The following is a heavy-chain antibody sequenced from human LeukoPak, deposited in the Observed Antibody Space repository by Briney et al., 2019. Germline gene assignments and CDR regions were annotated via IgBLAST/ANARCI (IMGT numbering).Heavy chain of an antibody. CDR1: GGSFTGYY. J-gene: IGHJ4*02. CDR2: INHSGST. CDR3: ARSSVAYGDYPDY. D-gene: IGHD4-17*01. V-gene: IGHV4-34*01. Sequence: SETLSLTCAVYGGSFTGYYWSWIRQPPGKGLEWIGEINHSGSTNYNPSLKSRVTISVDTSKNQFSLKLSSVTAADTAVYYCARSSVAYGDYPDYWGQGTLVTVSS.